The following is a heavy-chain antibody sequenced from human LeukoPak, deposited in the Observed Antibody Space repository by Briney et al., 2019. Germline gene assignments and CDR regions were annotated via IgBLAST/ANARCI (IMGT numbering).Heavy chain of an antibody. J-gene: IGHJ4*02. CDR3: ARDVSAGNSEFFDY. Sequence: ASVKVSCKASGYTFTSYAMNWVRQAPGQGLEWMEWISGYNGNTNYAQKLQGRVTMTTDTSTTTACMELRSLRSDDTAVYYCARDVSAGNSEFFDYWGQGTLVTVSS. CDR2: ISGYNGNT. CDR1: GYTFTSYA. D-gene: IGHD4-23*01. V-gene: IGHV1-18*01.